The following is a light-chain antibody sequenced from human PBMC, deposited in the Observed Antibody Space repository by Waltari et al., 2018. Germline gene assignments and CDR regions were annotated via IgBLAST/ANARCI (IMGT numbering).Light chain of an antibody. CDR3: QQYGSSPLT. CDR2: GAS. J-gene: IGKJ4*01. Sequence: SPGERATLSCRATQSVSSSHLAWYQQKPGQAPRLLISGASSRATGIPDRFSASGSGTDFTLTISRLEPEDFAVYYCQQYGSSPLTFGGGTKVEIK. V-gene: IGKV3-20*01. CDR1: QSVSSSH.